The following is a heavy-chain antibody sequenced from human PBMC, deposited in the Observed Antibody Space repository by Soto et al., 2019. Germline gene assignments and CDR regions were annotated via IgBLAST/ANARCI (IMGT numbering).Heavy chain of an antibody. D-gene: IGHD3-22*01. CDR3: ARGGDSSGYVAFDI. CDR2: IYHSGST. Sequence: PSETLSLTCAVSCGSISSGGYSWSWIRQPPGKGLEWIGYIYHSGSTYYNPSLKSRVTISVDRSKNQFSLKLSSVTAADTAVYYCARGGDSSGYVAFDIWGQGTMVT. J-gene: IGHJ3*02. CDR1: CGSISSGGYS. V-gene: IGHV4-30-2*01.